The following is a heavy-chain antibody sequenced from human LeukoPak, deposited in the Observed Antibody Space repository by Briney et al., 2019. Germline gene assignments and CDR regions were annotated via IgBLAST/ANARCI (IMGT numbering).Heavy chain of an antibody. J-gene: IGHJ4*02. CDR2: ISSGRPTI. D-gene: IGHD6-6*01. V-gene: IGHV3-48*01. Sequence: GGSLRLSCAASGFTFSSYGMNWVRQAPGKGLEWVSYISSGRPTIYYADSVKGRFTISRDNAKNSLYLQMNSLRAEDTAVYYCARGGAARPDYWGQGTLVTVSS. CDR1: GFTFSSYG. CDR3: ARGGAARPDY.